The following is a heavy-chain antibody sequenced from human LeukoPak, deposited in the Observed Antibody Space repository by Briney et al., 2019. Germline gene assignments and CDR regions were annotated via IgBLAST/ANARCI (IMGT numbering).Heavy chain of an antibody. CDR2: IYYSGST. D-gene: IGHD5-18*01. V-gene: IGHV4-59*01. Sequence: SETLSLTCTVSGGSISSYYWSWIRQPPGKGLEWIGYIYYSGSTNYNPSLKSRVTISVDTSKNQFSLKLSSVTAADTAMYYCVRTISRYSPFDPWGQGTLVTVSP. J-gene: IGHJ5*02. CDR3: VRTISRYSPFDP. CDR1: GGSISSYY.